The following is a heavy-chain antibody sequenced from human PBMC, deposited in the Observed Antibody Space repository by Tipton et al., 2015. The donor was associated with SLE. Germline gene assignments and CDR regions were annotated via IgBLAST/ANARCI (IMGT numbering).Heavy chain of an antibody. Sequence: TLSLTCTVSGGSISSYYWSWIRQPAGKGLEWIGSTYYSGSTYYNPSLKSRVTISVDTSKNQFSLKLSSVTAADTAVYYCARSITGTTEDYFDYWGQGTLVTVSS. V-gene: IGHV4-59*05. J-gene: IGHJ4*02. CDR1: GGSISSYY. CDR2: TYYSGST. CDR3: ARSITGTTEDYFDY. D-gene: IGHD1-20*01.